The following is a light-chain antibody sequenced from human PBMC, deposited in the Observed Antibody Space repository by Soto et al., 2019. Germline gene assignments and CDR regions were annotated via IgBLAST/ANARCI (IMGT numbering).Light chain of an antibody. J-gene: IGKJ4*01. Sequence: EIVLTQSPGTLSLSPGERATLSCRASQSVSSSYLAWYQQKPGQAPRLLIYGASTRATGIPARFSGSGSGTEFTLTISSLQSEDFAVYYCQQYHIWLLTFGGGTNVEIK. CDR2: GAS. CDR1: QSVSSSY. V-gene: IGKV3-15*01. CDR3: QQYHIWLLT.